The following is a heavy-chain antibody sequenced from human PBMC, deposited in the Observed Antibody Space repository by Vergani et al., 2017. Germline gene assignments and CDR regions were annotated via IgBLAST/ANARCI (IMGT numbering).Heavy chain of an antibody. CDR1: GFTFSSYA. J-gene: IGHJ4*02. CDR2: ISGSGGST. V-gene: IGHV3-23*04. CDR3: AKDQFFEWELLAQFDY. D-gene: IGHD1-26*01. Sequence: EVQLVESGGGLVQPGGSLRLSCAASGFTFSSYAMSWVRQAPGKGLEWVSAISGSGGSTYYADSVKGRFTISRDNSKNTLYLQMNSLRAEDTAVYYCAKDQFFEWELLAQFDYWGQGTLVTVSS.